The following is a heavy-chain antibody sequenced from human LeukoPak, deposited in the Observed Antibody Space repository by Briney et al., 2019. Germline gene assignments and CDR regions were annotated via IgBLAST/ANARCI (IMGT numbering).Heavy chain of an antibody. CDR2: ISGSGGST. Sequence: GGSLRLSCAASGFTFSGYAMSWVRQAPGKGLEWASAISGSGGSTFYADSVKGRFTISRDNSKNTLYLQLNSLRAEDTAVYYCAKFAEWELPDYWGQGTLVTVSS. V-gene: IGHV3-23*01. CDR1: GFTFSGYA. J-gene: IGHJ4*02. CDR3: AKFAEWELPDY. D-gene: IGHD1-26*01.